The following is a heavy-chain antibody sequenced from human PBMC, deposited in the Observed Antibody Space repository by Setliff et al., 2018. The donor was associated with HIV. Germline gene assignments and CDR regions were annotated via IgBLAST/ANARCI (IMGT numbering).Heavy chain of an antibody. J-gene: IGHJ4*02. Sequence: GASVKVSCKASGGTFSSYPISWVRQAPGQGLEWMGIINPISGNTNYAQNFQGRVTMTRDTSTSIVYMELSSLRSEDTAVYYCARGPTRSGAVYDSDGYYLRFFDYWGQGALVTVSS. D-gene: IGHD3-22*01. V-gene: IGHV1-46*03. CDR1: GGTFSSYP. CDR2: INPISGNT. CDR3: ARGPTRSGAVYDSDGYYLRFFDY.